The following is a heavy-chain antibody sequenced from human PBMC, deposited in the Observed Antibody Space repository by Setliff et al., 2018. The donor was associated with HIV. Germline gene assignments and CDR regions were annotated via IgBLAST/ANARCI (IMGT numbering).Heavy chain of an antibody. CDR1: GFSFSSYA. CDR3: AKASRGEYYDNSGFFVTYFDN. D-gene: IGHD3-22*01. CDR2: ISGSGSGT. V-gene: IGHV3-23*01. J-gene: IGHJ4*02. Sequence: GGSLRLSCTASGFSFSSYAMSWVRQAPGKGLEWVSGISGSGSGTYYADSVKGRSTISRDNSGDTLYLHMNNLRAEDTAVYYCAKASRGEYYDNSGFFVTYFDNWGQGKLVTVSS.